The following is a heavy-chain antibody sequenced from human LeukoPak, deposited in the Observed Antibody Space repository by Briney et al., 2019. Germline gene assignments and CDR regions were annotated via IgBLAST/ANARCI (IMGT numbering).Heavy chain of an antibody. D-gene: IGHD5-18*01. V-gene: IGHV3-48*03. CDR3: ARDPTRIQLK. CDR2: ISSSGSTI. J-gene: IGHJ4*02. Sequence: PGGSLRLSCAASGFTFSRYEMNWVRQAPGKGLEWVSYISSSGSTIYYADSVKGRFTISRDNAKNSLYLQMNSLRAEDTAVYYCARDPTRIQLKWGQGTLVTVSS. CDR1: GFTFSRYE.